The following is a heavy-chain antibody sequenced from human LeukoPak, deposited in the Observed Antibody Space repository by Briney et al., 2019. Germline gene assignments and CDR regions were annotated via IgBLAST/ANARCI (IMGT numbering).Heavy chain of an antibody. Sequence: GGSLRLSCATSGFTFSDAWMTWVRQAPGKGLEWVSVIYSGGSTYYADSVKGRFTISRGNSKNTLYLQMNSLRAEDTAVYYCAREPHTAMDSYYFDYWGQGTLATVSS. CDR2: IYSGGST. CDR1: GFTFSDAW. J-gene: IGHJ4*02. CDR3: AREPHTAMDSYYFDY. V-gene: IGHV3-66*02. D-gene: IGHD5-18*01.